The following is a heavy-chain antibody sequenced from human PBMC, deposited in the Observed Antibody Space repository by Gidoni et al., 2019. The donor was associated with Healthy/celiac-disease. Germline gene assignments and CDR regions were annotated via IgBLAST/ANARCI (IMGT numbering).Heavy chain of an antibody. V-gene: IGHV3-66*01. CDR1: GFTVSSNY. Sequence: EVQLVESGGGLVQPGGSLRLSCAASGFTVSSNYMSWVRQAPGKGLEWVSVIYSGGSTYYADSVKGRFTISRDNSKNTLYLQMNSLRAEDTAVYYCARASGATFYGMDVWGQGTTVTVSS. J-gene: IGHJ6*02. D-gene: IGHD3-10*01. CDR2: IYSGGST. CDR3: ARASGATFYGMDV.